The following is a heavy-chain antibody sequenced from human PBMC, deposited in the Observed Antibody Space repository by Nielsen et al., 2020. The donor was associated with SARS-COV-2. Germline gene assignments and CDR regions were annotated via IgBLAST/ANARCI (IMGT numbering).Heavy chain of an antibody. CDR2: IYPGDSDT. CDR1: GYSFTSYW. J-gene: IGHJ2*01. V-gene: IGHV5-51*01. CDR3: ARGGYCGGDCYHWYFDL. D-gene: IGHD2-21*02. Sequence: KVSCKGSGYSFTSYWIGWVRQMPGKGLEWMGIIYPGDSDTRYSPSFQGQVTISADKSISTAYLQWSSLKASDTAMYYCARGGYCGGDCYHWYFDLWGRGTLVTVSS.